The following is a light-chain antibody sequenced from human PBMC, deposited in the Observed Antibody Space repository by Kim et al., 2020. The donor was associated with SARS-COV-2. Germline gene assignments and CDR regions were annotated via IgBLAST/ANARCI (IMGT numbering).Light chain of an antibody. Sequence: GQKVPISCSGSRSNIGNNYVSWYQQLPGTAPKLLVYGNNKRPSGIPDRFSGSKSGTSATLGITGLQTGDEADYYCGTWDSSLSVVVFGGGTQLTVL. J-gene: IGLJ2*01. CDR2: GNN. CDR3: GTWDSSLSVVV. CDR1: RSNIGNNY. V-gene: IGLV1-51*01.